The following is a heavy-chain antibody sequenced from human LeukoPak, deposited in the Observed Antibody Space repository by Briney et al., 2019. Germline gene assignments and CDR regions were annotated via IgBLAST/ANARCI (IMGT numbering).Heavy chain of an antibody. D-gene: IGHD6-6*01. CDR1: GYTFTSYY. CDR3: ARASLGGSSSFWFDP. V-gene: IGHV1-46*01. CDR2: INPSGGST. Sequence: ASVKVSCKASGYTFTSYYMHWVRQAPGQGLEWMGIINPSGGSTSYAQKFQGRVTMTRDTSTSTVYMELSSLRSEDTAVYYCARASLGGSSSFWFDPWGQGTLVTVSS. J-gene: IGHJ5*02.